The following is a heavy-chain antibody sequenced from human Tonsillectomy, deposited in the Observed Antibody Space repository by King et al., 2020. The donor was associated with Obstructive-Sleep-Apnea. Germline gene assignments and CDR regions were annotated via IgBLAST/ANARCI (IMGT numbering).Heavy chain of an antibody. Sequence: VQLVESGGALVQPGGSLRLSCAASGFAFSAFNVHWVRQAPGKGLEWISYISGTGTIVYYADFARGRFDISRDNAENSLYLQMNSLRTEDTAVYYCALNSFGSASSFAFDSWGQGTLVTVSS. J-gene: IGHJ4*02. CDR3: ALNSFGSASSFAFDS. CDR1: GFAFSAFN. V-gene: IGHV3-48*04. D-gene: IGHD3-10*01. CDR2: ISGTGTIV.